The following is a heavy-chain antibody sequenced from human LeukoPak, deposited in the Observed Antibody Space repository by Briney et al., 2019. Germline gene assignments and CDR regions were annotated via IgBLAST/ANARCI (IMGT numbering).Heavy chain of an antibody. CDR3: ARDGGKSYEIDY. CDR2: ISNDITTT. J-gene: IGHJ4*02. CDR1: GFPFTNNP. Sequence: GGSLRLSCVVSGFPFTNNPMNWVRQAPGKGLEWVSYISNDITTTYYAESVKGRFTISRDNAENSLYLQMNSLRVEDTAVYYCARDGGKSYEIDYWGQGTLVTVSS. D-gene: IGHD5-18*01. V-gene: IGHV3-48*01.